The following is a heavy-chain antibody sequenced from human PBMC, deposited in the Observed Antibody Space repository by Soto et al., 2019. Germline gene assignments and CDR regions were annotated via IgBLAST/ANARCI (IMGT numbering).Heavy chain of an antibody. CDR1: GYSFTSYW. CDR2: IDPSDSYT. Sequence: GASLKLSCQCSGYSFTSYWISWVRQMPGKGLEWMGRIDPSDSYTNYSPSFQGHVTISADKSIRTAYLQWSSLKASDTAMYYCARRDYRVIDGCGQGPTVTVSS. CDR3: ARRDYRVIDG. V-gene: IGHV5-10-1*01. J-gene: IGHJ6*01.